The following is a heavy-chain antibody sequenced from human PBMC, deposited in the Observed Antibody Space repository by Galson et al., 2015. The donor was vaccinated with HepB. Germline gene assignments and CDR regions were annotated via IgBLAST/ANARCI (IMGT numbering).Heavy chain of an antibody. CDR1: GFTVSSNY. V-gene: IGHV3-21*01. D-gene: IGHD3-10*01. Sequence: SLRLSCAASGFTVSSNYMSWVRQAPGKGLEWVSSISSSSSHIYYADSVKGRFTISRDNAKNSLYLQMNSLRAEDTAVYYCARGGKKITMVRGVIIIVPYGMDVWGQGTTVTVSS. CDR2: ISSSSSHI. J-gene: IGHJ6*02. CDR3: ARGGKKITMVRGVIIIVPYGMDV.